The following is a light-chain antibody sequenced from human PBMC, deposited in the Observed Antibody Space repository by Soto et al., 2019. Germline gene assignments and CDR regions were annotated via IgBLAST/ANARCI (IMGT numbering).Light chain of an antibody. V-gene: IGKV3-15*01. CDR3: QQYNTWPPLT. Sequence: EVVMTQYPATLSVSPGDRVTFSCRASQTVSTHVAWYQQKPGQPPRLLIYGASTRATGVPARFSGGGSGTEFTLTISSLESADFAVYYCQQYNTWPPLTFGGVTKVEIK. CDR1: QTVSTH. CDR2: GAS. J-gene: IGKJ4*01.